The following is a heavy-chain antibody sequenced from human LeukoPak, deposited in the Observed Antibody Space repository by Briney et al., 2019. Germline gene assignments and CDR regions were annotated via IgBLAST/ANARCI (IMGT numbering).Heavy chain of an antibody. CDR2: IWDDGNDK. V-gene: IGHV3-33*01. CDR1: GFTFSSYG. Sequence: GGSLRLSCEASGFTFSSYGMHWVRQAPGKGLERVAGIWDDGNDKYYADSVKGRFIISRDNSKNTLYLQMNSLRAEDTAVYYCARDNSGSYSFVDYWGQGTLVTVSS. D-gene: IGHD3-10*01. CDR3: ARDNSGSYSFVDY. J-gene: IGHJ4*02.